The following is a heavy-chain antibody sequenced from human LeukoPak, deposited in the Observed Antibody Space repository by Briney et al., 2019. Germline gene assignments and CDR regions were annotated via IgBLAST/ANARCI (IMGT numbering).Heavy chain of an antibody. D-gene: IGHD3-22*01. J-gene: IGHJ4*02. Sequence: SETLSLTCAVYGGSFSGYNWGWIRQPPGKGLEWIGSIYYSGSTYYNPSLKSRVTISVDTSKNQFSLKLSSVTAADTAVYYCARHVYYDSSGLEFDYWGQGTLVTVSS. V-gene: IGHV4-39*01. CDR1: GGSFSGYN. CDR2: IYYSGST. CDR3: ARHVYYDSSGLEFDY.